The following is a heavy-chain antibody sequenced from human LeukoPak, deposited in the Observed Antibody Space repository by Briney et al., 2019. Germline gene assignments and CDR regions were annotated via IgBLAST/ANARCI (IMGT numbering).Heavy chain of an antibody. D-gene: IGHD4-17*01. Sequence: ASVKVSCKPSGYTFTSYDINWVRHATGQGLEWMGWMNPNSGNTAYAQKFQGRVTMTRNTSRSTAYMELSSLRSEDTAVYYGARAYGDYGSPYYYYGMDVWGQGTTVTVSS. V-gene: IGHV1-8*01. CDR3: ARAYGDYGSPYYYYGMDV. J-gene: IGHJ6*02. CDR2: MNPNSGNT. CDR1: GYTFTSYD.